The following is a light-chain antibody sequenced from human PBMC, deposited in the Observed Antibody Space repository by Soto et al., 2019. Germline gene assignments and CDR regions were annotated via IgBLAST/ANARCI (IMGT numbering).Light chain of an antibody. V-gene: IGKV1-5*03. J-gene: IGKJ1*01. CDR3: LPSSRLSP. CDR2: QAS. Sequence: DIRVTQSPSTLSTSLRDRVTITFRASQSTSSYLAWYQQKPGKAPKXLIYQASSLENGVPARFSGSGSGTEFSLTIISLQPDDFATYYSLPSSRLSPFAQRTKADIK. CDR1: QSTSSY.